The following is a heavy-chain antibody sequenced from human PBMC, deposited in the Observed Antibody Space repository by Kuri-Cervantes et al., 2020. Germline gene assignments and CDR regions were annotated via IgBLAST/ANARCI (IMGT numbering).Heavy chain of an antibody. Sequence: GGSLRLSCVASGFTFSSYAIHWVRQAPGKGLEWVAVISYDGSNKYYADSVKGRFTISRDNSKNTLYLQMNSLRAEDTAVYYCANPTLSTVKRGYYYGMDVWGQGTTVTVSS. CDR2: ISYDGSNK. CDR1: GFTFSSYA. D-gene: IGHD4-17*01. V-gene: IGHV3-30*01. J-gene: IGHJ6*02. CDR3: ANPTLSTVKRGYYYGMDV.